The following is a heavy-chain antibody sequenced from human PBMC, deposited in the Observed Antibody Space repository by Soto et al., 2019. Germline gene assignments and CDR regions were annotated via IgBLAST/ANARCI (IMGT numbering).Heavy chain of an antibody. V-gene: IGHV4-59*08. Sequence: NPSETLSLTCTVSGGSISSYYWSWIRQPPGKGLEWIGYIYYSGSTNYNPSLKSRVTISVDTSKNQFSLKLSSVTAADTAVYYCARRWGTTFDYWGQGTLVTVS. CDR3: ARRWGTTFDY. D-gene: IGHD3-16*01. J-gene: IGHJ4*02. CDR2: IYYSGST. CDR1: GGSISSYY.